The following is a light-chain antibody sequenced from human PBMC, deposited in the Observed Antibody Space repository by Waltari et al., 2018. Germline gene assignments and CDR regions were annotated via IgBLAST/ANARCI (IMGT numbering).Light chain of an antibody. J-gene: IGLJ1*01. CDR1: ALSKQY. Sequence: SFELTQPPSVSVSPGQTARITCSADALSKQYTYWYQQKPGQAPVLVIYKDTERPSGIPEGFSGSSSGPTFTLTISGVQAEDEADYYCQSADSSDTYVFGSGTKVTVL. CDR3: QSADSSDTYV. V-gene: IGLV3-25*03. CDR2: KDT.